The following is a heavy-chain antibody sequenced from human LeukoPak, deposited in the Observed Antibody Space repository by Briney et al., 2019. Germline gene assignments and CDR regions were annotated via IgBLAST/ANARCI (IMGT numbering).Heavy chain of an antibody. V-gene: IGHV3-23*01. CDR3: ANSRACSSTSCRTYFDY. D-gene: IGHD2-2*01. CDR2: ISGSGGST. Sequence: GGSLRLSCAASGFTFSSYAMSWVRPAPGKGLEWVSAISGSGGSTYYADSVKGRFTISRDNSKNTLYLQMNSLRAEDTAVYYCANSRACSSTSCRTYFDYWGQGTLVTVSP. CDR1: GFTFSSYA. J-gene: IGHJ4*02.